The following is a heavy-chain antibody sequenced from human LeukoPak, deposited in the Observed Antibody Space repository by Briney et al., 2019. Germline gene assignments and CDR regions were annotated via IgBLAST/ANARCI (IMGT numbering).Heavy chain of an antibody. Sequence: SETLSLTCTVSGGSISGYYWNWIRQPPGKGLEWIGYIYFSGNTNYNPSLKSRVTMSVGTSKKQFSLKLSSVTAADTAVYYCARSGRLYSNTWYFDYWGQGTLVTVSS. CDR1: GGSISGYY. V-gene: IGHV4-59*08. J-gene: IGHJ4*02. CDR3: ARSGRLYSNTWYFDY. CDR2: IYFSGNT. D-gene: IGHD6-13*01.